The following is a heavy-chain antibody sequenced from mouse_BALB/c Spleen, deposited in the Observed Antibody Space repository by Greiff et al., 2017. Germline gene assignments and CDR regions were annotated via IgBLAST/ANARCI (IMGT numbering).Heavy chain of an antibody. J-gene: IGHJ2*01. Sequence: QVQLQQSGAELVRPGTSVKMSCKAAGYTFTNYWIGWVKQRPGHGLEWIGYISHGGGYTNYNEKFKGKGTLTADTSSSTAYMQLSSRTSEDSAIDFCARRMGYGNFYYWGQGTTLTVSS. CDR3: ARRMGYGNFYY. V-gene: IGHV1-63*02. CDR2: ISHGGGYT. CDR1: GYTFTNYW. D-gene: IGHD2-10*02.